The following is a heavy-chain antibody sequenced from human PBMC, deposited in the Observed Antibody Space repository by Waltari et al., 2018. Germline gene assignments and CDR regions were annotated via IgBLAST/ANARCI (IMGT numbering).Heavy chain of an antibody. D-gene: IGHD3-16*01. CDR2: IIERGETT. Sequence: VRLLELGGGLVRSGGSLGLHCAASVFIFSLFALCWVRQAPGKGLEWVSGIIERGETTYYADSVKGRFTISRDNSNNMVYLQMNSLRVEDTATYYCVKDYRPFDNTDYPLDYWGQGILVTVSS. V-gene: IGHV3-23*01. CDR3: VKDYRPFDNTDYPLDY. CDR1: VFIFSLFA. J-gene: IGHJ4*02.